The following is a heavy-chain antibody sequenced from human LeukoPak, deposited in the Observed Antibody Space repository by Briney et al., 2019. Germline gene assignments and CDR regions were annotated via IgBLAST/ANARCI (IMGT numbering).Heavy chain of an antibody. D-gene: IGHD6-13*01. CDR3: ASKGYSSSWYLTRDWYFDL. CDR2: IKQDGSEK. CDR1: GFTFSSYW. V-gene: IGHV3-7*01. Sequence: GGSLRLSCAASGFTFSSYWMSWVRQAPGKGLEWVANIKQDGSEKYYVDSVKGRFTISRDNAKNSLYLQMNSLRAEDTAVYYCASKGYSSSWYLTRDWYFDLWGRGTLVTASS. J-gene: IGHJ2*01.